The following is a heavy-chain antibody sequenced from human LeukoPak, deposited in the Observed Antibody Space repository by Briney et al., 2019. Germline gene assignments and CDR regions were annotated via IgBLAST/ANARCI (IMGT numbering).Heavy chain of an antibody. Sequence: GGSLRLSCEASGFTFSNHFMDWVRQAPGKGLEWVGRSRDQAHSYTTEYAASVKGRFTISRDDSKNSVYLQMNSLKTEDTAVYYCARDSAGVDFDYWDQGTLVTVSS. CDR2: SRDQAHSYTT. D-gene: IGHD3-10*01. CDR3: ARDSAGVDFDY. J-gene: IGHJ4*02. V-gene: IGHV3-72*01. CDR1: GFTFSNHF.